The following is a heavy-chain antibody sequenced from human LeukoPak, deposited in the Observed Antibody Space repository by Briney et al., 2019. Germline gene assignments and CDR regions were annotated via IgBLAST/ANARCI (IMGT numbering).Heavy chain of an antibody. J-gene: IGHJ4*02. CDR2: IYTSGST. V-gene: IGHV4-4*07. CDR3: ARDSGYSSGWYYFDY. Sequence: SETLPVTCTVSGGTLSSYYWNWIRQPAGKGLEWIGRIYTSGSTNYNPSLKSRVTMSVDTSKNQFSLKLSSVTAADTAVYYCARDSGYSSGWYYFDYWGQGTLVTVSS. CDR1: GGTLSSYY. D-gene: IGHD6-19*01.